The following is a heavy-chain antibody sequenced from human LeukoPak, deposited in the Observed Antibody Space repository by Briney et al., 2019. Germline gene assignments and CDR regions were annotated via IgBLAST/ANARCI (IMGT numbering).Heavy chain of an antibody. Sequence: GGSLRLSCAASGFTFSGYAMSWVRQAPGKGLEWVPAISGSGGSTYYADSVKGRFTISRDNSKNTQNTLYLQMNSLRAEDTAVYYCAKLGTYGDYYFDYWGQGTLVTVSS. J-gene: IGHJ4*02. D-gene: IGHD4-17*01. V-gene: IGHV3-23*01. CDR1: GFTFSGYA. CDR2: ISGSGGST. CDR3: AKLGTYGDYYFDY.